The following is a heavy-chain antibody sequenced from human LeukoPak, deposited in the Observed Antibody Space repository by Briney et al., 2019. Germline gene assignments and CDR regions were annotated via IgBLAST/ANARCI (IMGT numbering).Heavy chain of an antibody. CDR3: ARDLSERYSTDY. V-gene: IGHV3-30-3*01. Sequence: GGSLRLSCAVSGFTFNKYAIHWVRQAPGKGLEWVAFISYDGFTKYYADSVKGRFTISRDNSQNTLDLQMNSLRAEDTAVHYCARDLSERYSTDYWGQGTLVTVSS. CDR1: GFTFNKYA. CDR2: ISYDGFTK. D-gene: IGHD1-26*01. J-gene: IGHJ4*02.